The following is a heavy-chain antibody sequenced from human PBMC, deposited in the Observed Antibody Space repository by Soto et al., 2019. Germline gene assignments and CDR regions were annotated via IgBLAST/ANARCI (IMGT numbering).Heavy chain of an antibody. Sequence: ASVKVSCKASGYTFTSYDINWVRQATGQGLERKGWMNPNSGNTGYAQKFQGRVTMTRNTSISTAYMELSSLRSEDTAVYYCARAAGFWSGYRMHYYYYYMDVWGKGTTVTVSS. CDR1: GYTFTSYD. J-gene: IGHJ6*03. V-gene: IGHV1-8*01. CDR2: MNPNSGNT. CDR3: ARAAGFWSGYRMHYYYYYMDV. D-gene: IGHD3-3*01.